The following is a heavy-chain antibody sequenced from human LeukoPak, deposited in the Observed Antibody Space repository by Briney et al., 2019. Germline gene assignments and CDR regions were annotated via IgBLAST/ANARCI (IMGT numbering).Heavy chain of an antibody. CDR1: GFAFSTYG. CDR2: ISGNTGNT. J-gene: IGHJ4*02. D-gene: IGHD1-26*01. Sequence: GGSLRLSCAASGFAFSTYGMSWVRQPPGRGLEWVSAISGNTGNTYYADSERGRFTISRDNSKSTLYLQMNSLRAEDTAIYYCANLHIVGAADYWGQGTLVTVSS. CDR3: ANLHIVGAADY. V-gene: IGHV3-23*01.